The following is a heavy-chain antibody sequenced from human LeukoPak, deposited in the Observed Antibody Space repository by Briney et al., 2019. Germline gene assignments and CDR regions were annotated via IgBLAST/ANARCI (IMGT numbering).Heavy chain of an antibody. V-gene: IGHV3-7*02. J-gene: IGHJ5*02. CDR3: ARVSVGGTNWFDP. CDR1: GFTLSSYW. D-gene: IGHD1-26*01. Sequence: PGGSLRLSCAASGFTLSSYWMSWVRQAPGKGLEWVANINRDGSEKYYVDSAKGRFTISRDNAKNSLYLQMNSLRAEDTSVYYCARVSVGGTNWFDPWGQGTLVTVSS. CDR2: INRDGSEK.